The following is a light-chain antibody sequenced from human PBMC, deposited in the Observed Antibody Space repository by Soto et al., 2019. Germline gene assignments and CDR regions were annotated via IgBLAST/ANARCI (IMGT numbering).Light chain of an antibody. J-gene: IGKJ1*01. CDR1: QSVRTT. CDR2: GAS. CDR3: RQYTDWPTT. Sequence: EIVMRQSPATPSVSPGQRATLSCRASQSVRTTVAWYHQRPGQAPRPLIYGASTTATGVPDSFSGGGSGTDFPLTVTSLKSEDFGIYCCRQYTDWPTTVGRGTKVDIK. V-gene: IGKV3-15*01.